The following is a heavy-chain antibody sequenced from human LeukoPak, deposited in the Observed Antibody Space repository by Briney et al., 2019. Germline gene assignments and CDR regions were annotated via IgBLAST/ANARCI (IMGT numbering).Heavy chain of an antibody. J-gene: IGHJ4*02. Sequence: GGSLRLSCAASGFTFSSYAMHWVRQAPGKGLEWVAVIWYDGSNKYYADSVKGRFTISRDNSKNTLYLQMNSLRAEDTAVYYCARPAYYYGSGSYNFDYWGQGTLVTVSS. CDR1: GFTFSSYA. CDR2: IWYDGSNK. D-gene: IGHD3-10*01. V-gene: IGHV3-33*08. CDR3: ARPAYYYGSGSYNFDY.